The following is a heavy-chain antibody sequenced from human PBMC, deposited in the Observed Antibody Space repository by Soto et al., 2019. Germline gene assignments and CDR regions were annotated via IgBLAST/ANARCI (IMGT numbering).Heavy chain of an antibody. J-gene: IGHJ4*02. CDR2: IYYSGST. V-gene: IGHV4-39*01. CDR1: GGSISSSSYY. Sequence: SETLSLTCTVSGGSISSSSYYWGWIRQPPGKGLEWIGSIYYSGSTYYNPSLKSRVTISVDTSKNQFSLKLSSVTAADTAVYYSARQRVVVVYYFDYWGQGTLVTVSS. CDR3: ARQRVVVVYYFDY. D-gene: IGHD2-15*01.